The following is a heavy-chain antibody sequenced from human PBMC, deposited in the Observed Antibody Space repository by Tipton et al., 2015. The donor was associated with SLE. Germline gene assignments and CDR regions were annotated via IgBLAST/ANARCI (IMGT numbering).Heavy chain of an antibody. CDR2: ISSSSSTI. V-gene: IGHV3-48*01. CDR3: AKRGSSGILGYFDY. CDR1: GFTFSSYS. Sequence: SLRLSCAASGFTFSSYSMNWVRQAPGKGLEWVSYISSSSSTIYYADSVKGRFTISRDNAKNTLYLQMNSLRAEDTAVYYCAKRGSSGILGYFDYWGQGTLVTVSS. D-gene: IGHD1-26*01. J-gene: IGHJ4*02.